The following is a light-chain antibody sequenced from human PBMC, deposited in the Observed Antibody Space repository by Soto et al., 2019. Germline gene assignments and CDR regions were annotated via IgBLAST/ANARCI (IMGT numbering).Light chain of an antibody. V-gene: IGKV1-33*01. J-gene: IGKJ5*01. CDR1: QDISNY. Sequence: DIQMTQSPSSLSASVGDRVTITCRASQDISNYLNWYQQRPGKAPKLLIYDASNLERGVPSRFSGTRSGTNFTFANTSLKHEDVATYYCQQSDSLPITFGQGTRLEIK. CDR2: DAS. CDR3: QQSDSLPIT.